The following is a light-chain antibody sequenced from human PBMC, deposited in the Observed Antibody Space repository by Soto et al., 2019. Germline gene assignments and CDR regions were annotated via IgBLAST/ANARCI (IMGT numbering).Light chain of an antibody. CDR3: QQYNSYST. V-gene: IGKV1-9*01. J-gene: IGKJ5*01. CDR1: QSIGSY. CDR2: AAS. Sequence: DIPITQSHSSLSASVGDRFTITCRASQSIGSYLNWYQQKPGKAPKLLIYAASTLQSGVPSRFSGSGSGTELTLTISSLQPEDFATYYCQQYNSYSTFGQGTRLEIK.